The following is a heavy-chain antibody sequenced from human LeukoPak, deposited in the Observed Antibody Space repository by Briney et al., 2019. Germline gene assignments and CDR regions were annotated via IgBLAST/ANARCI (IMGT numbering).Heavy chain of an antibody. Sequence: GGSLRLSCAASGFTFNSCAMNWVRQAPGKGLEWVSVIGGRGTYTHYADSVKGRFTVSRDNSKNTLYMQMNSLRAEDTAVHYCAADPDHIVGATSADYWGQGTLVTVSS. V-gene: IGHV3-23*01. CDR2: IGGRGTYT. D-gene: IGHD1-26*01. CDR3: AADPDHIVGATSADY. CDR1: GFTFNSCA. J-gene: IGHJ4*02.